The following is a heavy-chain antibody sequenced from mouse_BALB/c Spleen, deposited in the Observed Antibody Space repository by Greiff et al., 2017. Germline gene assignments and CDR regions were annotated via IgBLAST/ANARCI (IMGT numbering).Heavy chain of an antibody. CDR2: ISIYYDNT. D-gene: IGHD2-4*01. V-gene: IGHV1-67*01. Sequence: QVQLQQSGPELVRPGESVKISCKGSGYTFTDYAMHWVKQSHAKRLEWIGVISIYYDNTNYNQKFKGKATMTVDKSSSTAYMELARLTSEDSAIYYCARSTMITYWYFDVWGAGTTVTVSS. CDR3: ARSTMITYWYFDV. J-gene: IGHJ1*01. CDR1: GYTFTDYA.